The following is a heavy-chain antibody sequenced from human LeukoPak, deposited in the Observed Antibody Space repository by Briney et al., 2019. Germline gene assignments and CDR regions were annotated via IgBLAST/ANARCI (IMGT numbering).Heavy chain of an antibody. CDR1: GFTVSSDY. CDR2: IYSGGST. CDR3: ARNWFDP. V-gene: IGHV3-53*05. Sequence: PGGSLRLPCAASGFTVSSDYMSWVRQAPGKGLEWVSVIYSGGSTYYADFVKGRFTISRDKSKNTVYLQMNSLRFEDTAMYYCARNWFDPWGQGTLVTVSS. J-gene: IGHJ5*02.